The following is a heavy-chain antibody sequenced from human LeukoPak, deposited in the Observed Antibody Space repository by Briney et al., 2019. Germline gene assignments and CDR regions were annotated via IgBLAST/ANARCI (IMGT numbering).Heavy chain of an antibody. CDR2: ISGYKDKK. J-gene: IGHJ4*02. D-gene: IGHD6-19*01. CDR3: ARDRDSIAVAGSPRYCDY. CDR1: GYTLNTYG. Sequence: ASVKVSCKASGYTLNTYGVSWVRQAPGQGLEWMGWISGYKDKKEFAQKFQGRVTMTTDASTNTAYMELRSLTYDDTAVYYCARDRDSIAVAGSPRYCDYWGQGSLVTVSS. V-gene: IGHV1-18*01.